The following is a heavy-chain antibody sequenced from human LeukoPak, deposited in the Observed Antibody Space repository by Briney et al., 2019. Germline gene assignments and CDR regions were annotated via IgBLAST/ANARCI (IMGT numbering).Heavy chain of an antibody. CDR1: GGSISRSSYY. J-gene: IGHJ6*02. D-gene: IGHD6-13*01. CDR2: IYYSEST. Sequence: SEPLSLTCTVSGGSISRSSYYWGWIRQPPGKGLGWIGSIYYSESTNYNRSLKRQVTISVDTSKNQFSLKLSSVTAADTAVYYCARGPLVAAGTLTYYDYGMDVWGQGTTVTVSS. CDR3: ARGPLVAAGTLTYYDYGMDV. V-gene: IGHV4-39*07.